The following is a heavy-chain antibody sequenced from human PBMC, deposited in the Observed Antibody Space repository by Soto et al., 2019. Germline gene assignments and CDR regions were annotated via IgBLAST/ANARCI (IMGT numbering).Heavy chain of an antibody. CDR2: IWSNGSNI. D-gene: IGHD3-9*01. CDR3: AKEGNILTGYYTS. CDR1: GFTFSTYA. Sequence: GGSLRLSCAASGFTFSTYAMHWVRQAPGKGLECVSAIWSNGSNIYYANSVKGRFTISRDNSKNTLYLQMNSLRAEDMAVYYCAKEGNILTGYYTSWGQGTLVTVSS. V-gene: IGHV3-33*06. J-gene: IGHJ5*02.